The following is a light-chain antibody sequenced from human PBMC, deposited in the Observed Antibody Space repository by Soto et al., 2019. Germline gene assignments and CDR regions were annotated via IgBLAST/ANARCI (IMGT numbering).Light chain of an antibody. CDR1: QDVGSF. CDR2: LAS. CDR3: QQYNSHSFYS. J-gene: IGKJ2*03. V-gene: IGKV1-5*03. Sequence: DVQMAQSPSTLSASVGDTVTVGCRASQDVGSFVAWYQRKPGKAPKLLIYLASRLKSGVPSRFSGSGSGTDFSLTISGLQPDDFATYFCQQYNSHSFYSFGQGTKLEIK.